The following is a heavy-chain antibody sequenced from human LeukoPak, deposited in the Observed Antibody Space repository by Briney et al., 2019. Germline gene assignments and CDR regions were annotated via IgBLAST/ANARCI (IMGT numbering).Heavy chain of an antibody. V-gene: IGHV3-23*01. D-gene: IGHD4-17*01. Sequence: GTLSLSCAGSAFTGSSFPMGCDRQAQGMGLEWVSAISGSGGSTYYADSVKVRFTISRDNSKNTLYLQMNSLRAEDTAVYYCAKDLPTVTREDSFDYWGQGTLVTVSS. J-gene: IGHJ4*02. CDR2: ISGSGGST. CDR1: AFTGSSFP. CDR3: AKDLPTVTREDSFDY.